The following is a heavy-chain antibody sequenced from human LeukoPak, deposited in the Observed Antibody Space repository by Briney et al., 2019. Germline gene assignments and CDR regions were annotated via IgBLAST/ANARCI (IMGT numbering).Heavy chain of an antibody. Sequence: ASVKVSCKASGYTFTSYYMHWVRQAPGQGLEWMGIINPSGGSTSYAQKFQGRVTMTRDMSTSTVYMELSSPRSEDTAVYYCARAVGATLYYFDYWGQGTLVTVSS. V-gene: IGHV1-46*01. CDR1: GYTFTSYY. CDR3: ARAVGATLYYFDY. D-gene: IGHD1-26*01. CDR2: INPSGGST. J-gene: IGHJ4*02.